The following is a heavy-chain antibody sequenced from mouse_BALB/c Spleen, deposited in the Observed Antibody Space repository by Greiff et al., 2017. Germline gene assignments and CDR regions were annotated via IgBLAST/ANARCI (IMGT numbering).Heavy chain of an antibody. CDR1: GFSLTSYG. V-gene: IGHV2-9*02. Sequence: VQRVESGPGLVAPSQSLSITCTVSGFSLTSYGVHWVRQPPGKGLEWLGVIWAGGSTNYNSALMSRLSISKDNSKSQVFLKMNSLQTDDTAMYYCARGVTTVVEGFAYWGQGTLVTVSA. CDR2: IWAGGST. D-gene: IGHD1-1*01. J-gene: IGHJ3*01. CDR3: ARGVTTVVEGFAY.